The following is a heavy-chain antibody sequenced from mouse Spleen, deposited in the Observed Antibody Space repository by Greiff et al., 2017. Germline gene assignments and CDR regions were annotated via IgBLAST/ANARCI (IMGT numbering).Heavy chain of an antibody. D-gene: IGHD3-2*01. CDR3: ARLDSSGYWFAY. V-gene: IGHV5-9*01. J-gene: IGHJ3*01. CDR2: ISSGGGNT. Sequence: DVMLVESGGGLVKLGGSLKLSCAASGFTFSSYAMSWVRQTPEKRLEWVATISSGGGNTYYPDSVKGRFTISRDNAKNTLYLQMSSLKSEDTAMYYCARLDSSGYWFAYWGQGTLVTVSA. CDR1: GFTFSSYA.